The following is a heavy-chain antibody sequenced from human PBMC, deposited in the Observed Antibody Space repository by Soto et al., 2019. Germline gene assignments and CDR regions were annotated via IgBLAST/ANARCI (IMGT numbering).Heavy chain of an antibody. Sequence: QVQLVQSGAEVKKPGASVTVSCKASGYTFTSYYMHWVRQAPGRGPEWVGIINPFGGSTGYAQNFQCRIPLTSDTSTNTVYMELSSLRSEDTAVYYCARALPRIAASREGDYWGQGTLVTVSS. D-gene: IGHD6-6*01. CDR1: GYTFTSYY. CDR2: INPFGGST. J-gene: IGHJ4*02. V-gene: IGHV1-46*01. CDR3: ARALPRIAASREGDY.